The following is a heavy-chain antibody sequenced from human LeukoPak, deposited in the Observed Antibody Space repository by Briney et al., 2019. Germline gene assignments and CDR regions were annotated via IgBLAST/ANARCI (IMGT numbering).Heavy chain of an antibody. D-gene: IGHD1-14*01. CDR1: GGSFSGYY. Sequence: SETLSLTCAVSGGSFSGYYWSWIRQPPGKGLEWIGEINHSGSTNYNPSRKSRVTISVDTSRNQFSLKLSSVTAADTAVYYCARTPTRYRSRHEFPDYWGQGTVVTVSS. V-gene: IGHV4-34*01. CDR2: INHSGST. J-gene: IGHJ4*02. CDR3: ARTPTRYRSRHEFPDY.